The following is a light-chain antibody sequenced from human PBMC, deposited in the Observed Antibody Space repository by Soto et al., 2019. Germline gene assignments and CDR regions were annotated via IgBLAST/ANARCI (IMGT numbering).Light chain of an antibody. CDR1: QNINSD. CDR2: RAS. J-gene: IGKJ1*01. CDR3: QQHYNYWT. V-gene: IGKV1-5*03. Sequence: DVQMTQSPSTLSASVGDRVTITCRASQNINSDLAWYQQKPGKAPQLLIYRASSLESGVPSRFSGSGSGTKFTLTIHSLQPDDFATYYRQQHYNYWTFGHGTRVDIK.